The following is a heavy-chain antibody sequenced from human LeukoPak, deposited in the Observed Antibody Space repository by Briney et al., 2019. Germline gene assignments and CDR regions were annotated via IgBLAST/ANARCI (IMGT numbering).Heavy chain of an antibody. CDR1: GYSFSTFD. J-gene: IGHJ6*02. Sequence: ASLKVSCKTSGYSFSTFDINWVRQATGQGLEWMGWMNPNSGNTNYEQTFQGRLTMTRDTSISTAYMELSSLRSEDTAVYYCARGGILVQGVTILYGMDVWGQGTTVTVSS. D-gene: IGHD3-10*01. V-gene: IGHV1-8*01. CDR3: ARGGILVQGVTILYGMDV. CDR2: MNPNSGNT.